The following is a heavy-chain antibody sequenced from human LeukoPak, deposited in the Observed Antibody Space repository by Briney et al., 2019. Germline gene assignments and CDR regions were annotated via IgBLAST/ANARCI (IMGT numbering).Heavy chain of an antibody. V-gene: IGHV3-30*18. D-gene: IGHD3-10*01. J-gene: IGHJ6*02. Sequence: PGGSLRLSCAASGFTFSSYGMHWVRQAPGKGLEWVAVISYDGSNKYYADSVKGRFTISRDNSKNTLYLQMNSLRAEDTAVYYCANSFLWFGELPRDYYYYYGMDVWGQGTTVTVSS. CDR2: ISYDGSNK. CDR3: ANSFLWFGELPRDYYYYYGMDV. CDR1: GFTFSSYG.